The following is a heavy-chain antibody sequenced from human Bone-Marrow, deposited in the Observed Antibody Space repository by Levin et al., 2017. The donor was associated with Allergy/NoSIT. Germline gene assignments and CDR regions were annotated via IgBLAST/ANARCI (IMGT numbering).Heavy chain of an antibody. CDR1: ADTFRRYY. CDR2: INPSGGAT. V-gene: IGHV1-46*01. D-gene: IGHD5-12*01. CDR3: ARGYSHLSSPDF. J-gene: IGHJ4*02. Sequence: ASVKVSCKTSADTFRRYYIHWIRQAPGQGLEWMGIINPSGGATTYSQNFQIRVTMTADTSTDTIYMELRNLISEDTAVYYCARGYSHLSSPDFRGQGTLVTVSS.